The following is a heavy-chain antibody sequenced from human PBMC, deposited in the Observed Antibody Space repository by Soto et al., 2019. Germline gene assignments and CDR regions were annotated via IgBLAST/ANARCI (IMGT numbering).Heavy chain of an antibody. CDR2: IYHSGST. CDR1: GYSISSGYY. Sequence: SETLSLTCAVSGYSISSGYYWGWIRQPPGKGLEWVGSIYHSGSTYYNPSLKSRVTISVDTSKNQFSLKLSSVTAADTAVYYCARVSADIVVVPAAMLVGWFDPWGQGTLVTVSS. D-gene: IGHD2-2*01. J-gene: IGHJ5*02. V-gene: IGHV4-38-2*01. CDR3: ARVSADIVVVPAAMLVGWFDP.